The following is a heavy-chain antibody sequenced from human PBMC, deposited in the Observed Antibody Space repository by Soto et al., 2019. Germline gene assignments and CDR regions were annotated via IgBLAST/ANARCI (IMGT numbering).Heavy chain of an antibody. V-gene: IGHV3-48*02. CDR3: ARGDYDIVTGYAYYDYYGMDV. J-gene: IGHJ6*02. CDR2: ISSSSSTI. D-gene: IGHD3-9*01. Sequence: EVQLVESGGGLVQPGGSLRLSCAASGFTFSSYSMNWVRQAPGKGLEWVSYISSSSSTIYYADSVKGRFTISRDNAKNSRYLQMNSLRDEDTAVEDCARGDYDIVTGYAYYDYYGMDVWGQGTTGTGSS. CDR1: GFTFSSYS.